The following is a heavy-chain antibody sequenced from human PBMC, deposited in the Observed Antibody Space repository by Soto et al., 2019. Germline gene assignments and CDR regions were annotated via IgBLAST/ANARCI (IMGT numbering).Heavy chain of an antibody. CDR1: GGSISSGGSY. Sequence: QVQLQESGPGLVKPSQTLSLTCTVSGGSISSGGSYWSWIRQHPGKGLEWIGYIYYRGSTYYNPSRKSRVIISVDTSKNQFSLRLSSVTAADTAVYYCARVVGIVGATEVIDYWGQGTLVTVSS. CDR2: IYYRGST. J-gene: IGHJ4*02. CDR3: ARVVGIVGATEVIDY. V-gene: IGHV4-31*03. D-gene: IGHD1-26*01.